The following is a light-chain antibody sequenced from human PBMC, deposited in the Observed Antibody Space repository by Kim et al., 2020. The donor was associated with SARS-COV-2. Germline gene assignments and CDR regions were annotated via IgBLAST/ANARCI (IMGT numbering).Light chain of an antibody. J-gene: IGKJ4*01. CDR2: GAS. CDR3: QQYNGYPLT. CDR1: QSISTW. Sequence: DIQMTQSPSTLSASVGDRVTITCRASQSISTWLAWYQKKPGKTPDLLIYGASSLESGVPSRFSGSGSGTEFTLTISSLQPDDFATYYCQQYNGYPLTFGGGTKVDIK. V-gene: IGKV1-5*01.